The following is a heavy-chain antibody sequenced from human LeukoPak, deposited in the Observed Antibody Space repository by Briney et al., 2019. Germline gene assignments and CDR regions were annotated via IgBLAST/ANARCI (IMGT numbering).Heavy chain of an antibody. J-gene: IGHJ5*02. V-gene: IGHV4-61*02. CDR3: ARGRGGTYYWYDP. CDR2: SYTSGST. CDR1: GGSINSDSYQ. Sequence: SETLSLTCTVSGGSINSDSYQWSWLRQPAGTGIGWIGRSYTSGSTNYNPSLKNRATISVDTSKNQFSLKLTSVTAADTAVYYCARGRGGTYYWYDPWGQGTLVTVSS. D-gene: IGHD1-26*01.